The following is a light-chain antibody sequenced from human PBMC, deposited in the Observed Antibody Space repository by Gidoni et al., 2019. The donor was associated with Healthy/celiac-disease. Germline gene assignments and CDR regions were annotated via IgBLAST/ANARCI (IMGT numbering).Light chain of an antibody. J-gene: IGKJ1*01. CDR2: GAS. Sequence: EIVLTQSPATLSVSPGASATLSCRASQSVSINLAWYQQKPGQAPRLLIYGASTRATGIPARFSGSGSGTEFTLTISSLQSEDFALYYCQQYNNWPRTFGQGTKVEIK. V-gene: IGKV3-15*01. CDR1: QSVSIN. CDR3: QQYNNWPRT.